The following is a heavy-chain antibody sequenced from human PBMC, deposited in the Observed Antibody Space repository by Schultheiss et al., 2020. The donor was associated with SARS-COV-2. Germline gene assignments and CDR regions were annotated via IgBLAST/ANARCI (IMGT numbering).Heavy chain of an antibody. V-gene: IGHV3-23*01. CDR2: ISGSGGST. CDR3: ARADYDFWSGYLYYYYGMDV. D-gene: IGHD3-3*01. Sequence: GGSLRLSCAASGFTFSSYAMSWVRQAPGKGLEWVSAISGSGGSTYFADSVKGRFTISRDNSKNTLYLQMNSLRAEDTAVYYCARADYDFWSGYLYYYYGMDVWGQGTTVTVSS. CDR1: GFTFSSYA. J-gene: IGHJ6*02.